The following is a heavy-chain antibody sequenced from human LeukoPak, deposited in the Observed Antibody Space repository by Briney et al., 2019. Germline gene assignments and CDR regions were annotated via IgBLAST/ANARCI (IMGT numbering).Heavy chain of an antibody. CDR3: ARRPGIAVAGYYFDY. Sequence: ASVKVSCKASGYTFTGYYMHWVRQAPGQGLEWMGWINPNSGGTNYAQKFQGRVTMTRDKSISTAYLQWSSLKASDTAMYYCARRPGIAVAGYYFDYWGQGTLVTVSS. J-gene: IGHJ4*02. CDR1: GYTFTGYY. D-gene: IGHD6-19*01. V-gene: IGHV1-2*02. CDR2: INPNSGGT.